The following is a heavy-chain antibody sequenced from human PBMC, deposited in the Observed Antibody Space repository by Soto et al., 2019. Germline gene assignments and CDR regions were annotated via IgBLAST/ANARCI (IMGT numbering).Heavy chain of an antibody. CDR2: IYYSGST. Sequence: PSETLSLTCTVSGGSISSYYWSWIRQPPGKGLKWIGYIYYSGSTNYNPSLKSRVTISVDTSKNQFSLKLSSVTAADTAVYYCARAEVAISKYYYYYGMDVWGQGTTVTVSS. D-gene: IGHD2-21*01. V-gene: IGHV4-59*01. CDR1: GGSISSYY. J-gene: IGHJ6*02. CDR3: ARAEVAISKYYYYYGMDV.